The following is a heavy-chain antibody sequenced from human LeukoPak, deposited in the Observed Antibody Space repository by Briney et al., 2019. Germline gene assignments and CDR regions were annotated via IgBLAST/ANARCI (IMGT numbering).Heavy chain of an antibody. D-gene: IGHD3-10*01. Sequence: SETLSLTCAVYGGSFSGYYWSWIRQPPGKGLEWIGEINHSGSTNYNPSLKSRVTISVDTSKNQFSLKLSSVTAADTAVYYCARAGGHYYGSGSSLWGQGTLVTVSS. CDR2: INHSGST. J-gene: IGHJ4*02. V-gene: IGHV4-34*01. CDR3: ARAGGHYYGSGSSL. CDR1: GGSFSGYY.